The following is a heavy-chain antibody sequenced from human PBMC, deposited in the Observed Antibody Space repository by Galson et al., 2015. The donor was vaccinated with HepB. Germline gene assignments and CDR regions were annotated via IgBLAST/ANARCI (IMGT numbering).Heavy chain of an antibody. CDR2: ISYAGSTK. Sequence: SLRLSCAVSGLTFSSYGMHWVRQAPGKGLEWLAVISYAGSTKYYPDSVKGRLTISRDNSKNTLYLQMDSLRAEDTAVYYCAKGARVVVTAPPNYWGQGTLVTVSS. V-gene: IGHV3-30*18. CDR1: GLTFSSYG. J-gene: IGHJ4*02. D-gene: IGHD2-21*02. CDR3: AKGARVVVTAPPNY.